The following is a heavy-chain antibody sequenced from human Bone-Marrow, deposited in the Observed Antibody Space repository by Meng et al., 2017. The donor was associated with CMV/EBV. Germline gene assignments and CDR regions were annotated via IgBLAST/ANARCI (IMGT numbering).Heavy chain of an antibody. CDR1: GYTFTGYY. J-gene: IGHJ6*01. CDR3: ARFRGVIRYYYGMDV. D-gene: IGHD3-10*01. CDR2: INPNSGGT. Sequence: ASVKVSCKASGYTFTGYYMHWVRQAPGQGLEWMGWINPNSGGTNYAQKFQGRVTMTRDTSNSTAYMELSRLRSDDTAVYYCARFRGVIRYYYGMDVCGQVTTVAASS. V-gene: IGHV1-2*02.